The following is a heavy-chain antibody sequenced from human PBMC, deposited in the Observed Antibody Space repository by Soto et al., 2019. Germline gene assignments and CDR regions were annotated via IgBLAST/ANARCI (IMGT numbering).Heavy chain of an antibody. CDR1: GGSISSGGYS. CDR3: AREDGMATIDY. Sequence: SETLSLTCAVSGGSISSGGYSWSWIRQPPGKGLEWIGYIYHSGSTYYNPSLKSRVTISVDRSKNQFSLKLSPVTAADTAVYYCAREDGMATIDYWGQGTLVTVSS. V-gene: IGHV4-30-2*01. D-gene: IGHD5-12*01. J-gene: IGHJ4*02. CDR2: IYHSGST.